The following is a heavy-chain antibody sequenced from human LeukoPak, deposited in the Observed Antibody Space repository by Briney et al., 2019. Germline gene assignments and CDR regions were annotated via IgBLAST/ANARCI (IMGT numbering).Heavy chain of an antibody. CDR2: ISWNSGSI. CDR1: GFTFDDYA. J-gene: IGHJ4*02. V-gene: IGHV3-9*01. CDR3: AKDFRCSSTSCYTGFDY. D-gene: IGHD2-2*02. Sequence: PGGSLRLSCAASGFTFDDYATHWVRQAPGKGLEWVSGISWNSGSIGYADSVKGRFTISRDNAKNSLYLQMNSLRAEDTALYYCAKDFRCSSTSCYTGFDYWGQGTLVTVSS.